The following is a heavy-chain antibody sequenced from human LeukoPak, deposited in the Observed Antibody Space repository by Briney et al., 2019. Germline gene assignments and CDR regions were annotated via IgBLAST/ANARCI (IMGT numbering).Heavy chain of an antibody. CDR3: ARGGGRWLKMDY. Sequence: PGGSLRLSCAASGFTFSSYSMNWVRQAPGKGLEWVSSISSSSSYIYYADSVKGRFTISRDNAKNSLYLQMNSLRAEDTAVYYCARGGGRWLKMDYWGQGTLVTVSS. CDR2: ISSSSSYI. J-gene: IGHJ4*02. D-gene: IGHD4-23*01. V-gene: IGHV3-21*01. CDR1: GFTFSSYS.